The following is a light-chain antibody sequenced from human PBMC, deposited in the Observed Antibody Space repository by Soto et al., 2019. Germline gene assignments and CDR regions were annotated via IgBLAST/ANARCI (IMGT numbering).Light chain of an antibody. CDR1: QSVSSNF. V-gene: IGKV3-20*01. J-gene: IGKJ1*01. CDR3: QQYGSSPRT. CDR2: GAS. Sequence: EIVLTQSPGTLSLSPGERATLSCRASQSVSSNFLAWYQQKPGQAPRLLIYGASNRATGIPDRFSGSGSGTDFTLTSSRLEPEDFAVYYGQQYGSSPRTFGQGTKVEIK.